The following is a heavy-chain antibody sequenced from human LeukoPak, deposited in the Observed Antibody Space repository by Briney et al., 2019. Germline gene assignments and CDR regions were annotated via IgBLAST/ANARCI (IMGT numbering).Heavy chain of an antibody. Sequence: EASVKVSCKASGYTFTSYCMHWVRQAPGQGLEWVGAINPIGGTTTYAQKFQGRVTMTRDTSTTTVYMELYSLRYDDTAVYHCARDLLAPDYWGQGTLVTVSS. CDR2: INPIGGTT. V-gene: IGHV1-46*01. CDR3: ARDLLAPDY. J-gene: IGHJ4*02. D-gene: IGHD1-26*01. CDR1: GYTFTSYC.